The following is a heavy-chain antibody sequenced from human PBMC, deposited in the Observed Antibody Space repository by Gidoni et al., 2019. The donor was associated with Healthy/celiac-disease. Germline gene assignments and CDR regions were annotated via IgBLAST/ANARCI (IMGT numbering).Heavy chain of an antibody. J-gene: IGHJ4*02. Sequence: VQLVESGGGLVKPGGSLRLSCAASGFTFSDYYMSWSRQAPGKGQELVSYISRSGSTIYYADSVKGRFTISRDNAKNSLYLQMNSLRAEDTAVYYCARETGIGWLRELSSPCWGQGTLVTVSS. CDR2: ISRSGSTI. V-gene: IGHV3-11*01. CDR3: ARETGIGWLRELSSPC. D-gene: IGHD3-16*02. CDR1: GFTFSDYY.